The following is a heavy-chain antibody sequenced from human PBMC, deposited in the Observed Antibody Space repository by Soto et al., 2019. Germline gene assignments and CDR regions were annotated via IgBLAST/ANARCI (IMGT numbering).Heavy chain of an antibody. CDR1: GYTFSSYG. V-gene: IGHV1-18*01. J-gene: IGHJ4*02. Sequence: QVKLVQSGAEVKKPGASVKVSCRASGYTFSSYGISWVRQAPGQGLEWVGWISAYNGYTNDVQKFQGRVTMTKDTSTNTAYMELRSLRSDDTAIYYCARGRYLDFWGQGTLVTVSS. D-gene: IGHD1-26*01. CDR2: ISAYNGYT. CDR3: ARGRYLDF.